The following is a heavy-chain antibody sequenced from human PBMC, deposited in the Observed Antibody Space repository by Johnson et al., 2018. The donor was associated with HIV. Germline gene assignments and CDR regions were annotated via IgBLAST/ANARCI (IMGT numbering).Heavy chain of an antibody. J-gene: IGHJ3*02. CDR1: GFTFSGFW. Sequence: VQLVESGGGLVQPGGSLRLSCADSGFTFSGFWMHWVHQAPGKGLEWVSVIYSGGSTYYADSVKGRFTISRDNAKNSLYLQMNSLRAEDTAVYYCARDRARAFDIWGQGTMVTVSS. CDR3: ARDRARAFDI. V-gene: IGHV3-66*02. D-gene: IGHD5-12*01. CDR2: IYSGGST.